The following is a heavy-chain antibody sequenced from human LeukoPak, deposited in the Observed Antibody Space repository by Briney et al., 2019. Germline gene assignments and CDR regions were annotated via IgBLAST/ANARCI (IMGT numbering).Heavy chain of an antibody. Sequence: GGSLRLSCEASGFTFDDYGMSWVRQSTGKGLEWVSAITNWNGGSTGYADSVRGRFTISRDNAKNSLYLQMNSLRAEDTALYYCARCSRSSTDCYSAFDIWGQGTMVTVSS. CDR2: ITNWNGGST. D-gene: IGHD2-2*02. CDR3: ARCSRSSTDCYSAFDI. CDR1: GFTFDDYG. J-gene: IGHJ3*02. V-gene: IGHV3-20*04.